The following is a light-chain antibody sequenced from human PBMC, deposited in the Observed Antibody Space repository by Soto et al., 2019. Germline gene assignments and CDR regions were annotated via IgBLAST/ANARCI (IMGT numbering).Light chain of an antibody. J-gene: IGKJ1*01. V-gene: IGKV1-39*01. CDR2: AAS. CDR3: QRSYGSPPWT. CDR1: QSISSY. Sequence: DIQMTQSPSSLSACVGGRFTITCLASQSISSYLNWYQQKPGKAPKLLIYAASSLQSGVPSRFSGSGSGTDFTLTISSLQPEDFATYYCQRSYGSPPWTFGQGTKVDIK.